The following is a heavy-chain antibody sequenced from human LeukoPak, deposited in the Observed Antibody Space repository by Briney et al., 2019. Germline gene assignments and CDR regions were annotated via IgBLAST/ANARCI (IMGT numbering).Heavy chain of an antibody. D-gene: IGHD2/OR15-2a*01. CDR3: ARELFDADYLRIGFDP. V-gene: IGHV4-59*01. CDR2: IYYSGST. CDR1: GGSISSYY. Sequence: SETLSLTCTVSGGSISSYYWSWIRQPPGKGLEWIGYIYYSGSTNYNPSLKSRVTISVDTSKNQFSLKLSSVTAADTAVYYCARELFDADYLRIGFDPWGQGTLVTVSS. J-gene: IGHJ5*02.